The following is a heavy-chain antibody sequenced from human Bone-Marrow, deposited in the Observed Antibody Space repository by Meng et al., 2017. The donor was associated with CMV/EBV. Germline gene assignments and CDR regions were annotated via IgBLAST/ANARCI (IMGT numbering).Heavy chain of an antibody. D-gene: IGHD1-1*01. J-gene: IGHJ6*02. CDR2: IYYSGST. V-gene: IGHV4-39*01. CDR3: ASTKRSKIYYYYGMDV. Sequence: GSLRLSCTVSGGSISSSSYYWGWIRQPPGKGLEWIGSIYYSGSTYYNPSLKSRVTISVDTSKNQFSLKLSSVTAADTAVYYCASTKRSKIYYYYGMDVWGQGTTVTVSS. CDR1: GGSISSSSYY.